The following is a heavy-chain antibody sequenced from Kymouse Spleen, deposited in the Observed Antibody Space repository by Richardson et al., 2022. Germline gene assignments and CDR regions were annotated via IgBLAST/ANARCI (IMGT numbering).Heavy chain of an antibody. J-gene: IGHJ3*02. CDR2: ISWNSGSI. D-gene: IGHD5-18,IGHD3-10*01,IGHD5-18*01. CDR1: GFTFDDYA. Sequence: EVQLVESGGGLVQPGRSLRLSCAASGFTFDDYAMHWVRQAPGKGLEWVSGISWNSGSIGYADSVKGRFTISRDNAKNSLYLQMNSLRAEDTALYYCAKDLYGLYDAFDIWGQGTMVTVSS. CDR3: AKDLYGLYDAFDI. V-gene: IGHV3-9*01.